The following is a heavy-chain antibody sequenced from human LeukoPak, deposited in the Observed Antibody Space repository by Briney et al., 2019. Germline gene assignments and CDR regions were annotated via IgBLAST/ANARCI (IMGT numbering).Heavy chain of an antibody. Sequence: SQTLTLTCGISGDSVSSNSAAWNWIRQSPSRGLEWLGRTYYRSKWNDDFAESVKSRITINPDTSKNQFSLQMNSVTPEDTAVYYCARGRPDYYAMDVRGQGTTVTVSS. CDR3: ARGRPDYYAMDV. J-gene: IGHJ6*02. V-gene: IGHV6-1*01. CDR2: TYYRSKWND. CDR1: GDSVSSNSAA.